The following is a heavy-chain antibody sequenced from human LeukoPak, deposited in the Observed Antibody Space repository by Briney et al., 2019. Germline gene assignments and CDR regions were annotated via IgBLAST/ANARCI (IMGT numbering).Heavy chain of an antibody. CDR3: ARDFSSRDGSPGYDY. V-gene: IGHV1-46*01. Sequence: ASVKVSCKASGYTFTGYYMHWVRQAPGQGLEWMGIINPSGGSTSYAQKFQGRVTMTRDTSTSTVYMELSSLRSEDTAVYYCARDFSSRDGSPGYDYWGQGTLVTVSS. D-gene: IGHD5-24*01. J-gene: IGHJ4*02. CDR2: INPSGGST. CDR1: GYTFTGYY.